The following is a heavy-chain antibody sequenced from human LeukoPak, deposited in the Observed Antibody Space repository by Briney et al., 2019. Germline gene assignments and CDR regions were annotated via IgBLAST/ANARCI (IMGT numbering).Heavy chain of an antibody. V-gene: IGHV1-2*06. J-gene: IGHJ3*02. D-gene: IGHD3-22*01. CDR1: GYTFTGYY. Sequence: ASVKVSCKASGYTFTGYYMHWVRQAPRQGLEWMGRINPNSGGTNYAQKFQGRVTMTRDTSISTAYMELSRLRSDDTAVYYCARPITMIVVATPWKDAFDIWGQGTMVTVSS. CDR2: INPNSGGT. CDR3: ARPITMIVVATPWKDAFDI.